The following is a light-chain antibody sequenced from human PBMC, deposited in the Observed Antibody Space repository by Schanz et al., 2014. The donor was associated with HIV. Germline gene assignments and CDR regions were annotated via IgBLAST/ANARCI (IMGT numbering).Light chain of an antibody. CDR1: SSDVGSYNL. V-gene: IGLV2-14*02. CDR2: EGI. CDR3: SSYTSSSTVV. J-gene: IGLJ2*01. Sequence: QSALTQPASVSGSPGQSITISCTGTSSDVGSYNLVSWYQQHPGKAPKLMIYEGIKRPSGVSNRFSGYKSGDTASLTISGLQAEDEADYYCSSYTSSSTVVFGGGTKLTVL.